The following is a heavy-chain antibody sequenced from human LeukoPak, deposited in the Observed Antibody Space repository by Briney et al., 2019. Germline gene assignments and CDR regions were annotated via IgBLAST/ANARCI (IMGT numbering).Heavy chain of an antibody. CDR1: GYSISSGYY. J-gene: IGHJ4*02. Sequence: SETLSLTCTVSGYSISSGYYWGWIRQPPGKGLEWIGSIYHSGSTYYNPSLKSRVTISVDTSKNQFSLKLSSVTAADTAVYYCARDSEYYFDYWGQGTLVTVSS. V-gene: IGHV4-38-2*02. CDR2: IYHSGST. CDR3: ARDSEYYFDY.